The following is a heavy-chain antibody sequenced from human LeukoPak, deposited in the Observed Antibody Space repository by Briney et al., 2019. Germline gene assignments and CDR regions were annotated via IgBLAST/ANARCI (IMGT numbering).Heavy chain of an antibody. Sequence: SETLSLTCAVYGGSFSGYYWSWIRQPPGKGLEWIGEINHSGSTNYNPSFKSRVTISVDTSKNQFSLKLSSVTAADTTVYYCARPGRRRIHAFDIWAKGQWSPSLQ. D-gene: IGHD2-15*01. J-gene: IGHJ3*02. V-gene: IGHV4-34*01. CDR1: GGSFSGYY. CDR2: INHSGST. CDR3: ARPGRRRIHAFDI.